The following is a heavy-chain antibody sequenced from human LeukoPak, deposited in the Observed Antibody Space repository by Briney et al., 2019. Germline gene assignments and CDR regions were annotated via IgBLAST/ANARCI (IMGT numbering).Heavy chain of an antibody. V-gene: IGHV4-39*02. J-gene: IGHJ4*02. D-gene: IGHD6-13*01. CDR2: IYYSGST. CDR1: GDSISSTSHY. Sequence: SETQTLTCTVSGDSISSTSHYWGWIRQPPGKGLEWIGSIYYSGSTYYNPSLKSRVTISIDTSKNHFSLNLASVTAADTAFYYCARRTIAAAGTDFDYWGQGTLVTVSS. CDR3: ARRTIAAAGTDFDY.